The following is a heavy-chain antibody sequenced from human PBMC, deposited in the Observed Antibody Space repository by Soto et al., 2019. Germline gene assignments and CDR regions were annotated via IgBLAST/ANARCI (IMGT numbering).Heavy chain of an antibody. CDR3: ARVHDFWSGPRCVSYFDY. Sequence: QVQLQESGPGLVKPSETLSLTCTVSGVSIRSYYGSWFRQPPGKGLEWLGYIYYSGRTNYNPSPMSRVTIPLDTSNNQFALQLSYVTAADTAVYYCARVHDFWSGPRCVSYFDYWCQGTLVTVSS. V-gene: IGHV4-59*01. J-gene: IGHJ4*02. CDR2: IYYSGRT. D-gene: IGHD3-3*01. CDR1: GVSIRSYY.